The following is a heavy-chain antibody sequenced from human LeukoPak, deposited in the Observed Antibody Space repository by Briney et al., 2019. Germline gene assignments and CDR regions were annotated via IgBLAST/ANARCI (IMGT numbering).Heavy chain of an antibody. CDR2: MNPNSGNT. D-gene: IGHD3-16*01. Sequence: AASVKVSCKASGYTFTSYDINWVRQATGQGLEWMGWMNPNSGNTGYAQKFQGRVTITRNTSISTAYMELSSLRSEDTAVYYCARLGGEEWPYYFDYWGQGTLVTVSS. CDR1: GYTFTSYD. CDR3: ARLGGEEWPYYFDY. V-gene: IGHV1-8*03. J-gene: IGHJ4*02.